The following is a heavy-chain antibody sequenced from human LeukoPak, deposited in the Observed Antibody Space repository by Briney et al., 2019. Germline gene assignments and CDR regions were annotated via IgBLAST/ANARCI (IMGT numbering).Heavy chain of an antibody. CDR3: ASRGYSGYDWDSYSNWFDP. CDR1: GGTFSSYA. CDR2: IIPIFGTA. J-gene: IGHJ5*02. Sequence: GASVKVSCKASGGTFSSYAISWVRQAPGQGLEWMGGIIPIFGTANYAQKFQGRVTITADESTSTACMELSSLRSEDTAVYYCASRGYSGYDWDSYSNWFDPWGQGTLVTVSS. D-gene: IGHD5-12*01. V-gene: IGHV1-69*13.